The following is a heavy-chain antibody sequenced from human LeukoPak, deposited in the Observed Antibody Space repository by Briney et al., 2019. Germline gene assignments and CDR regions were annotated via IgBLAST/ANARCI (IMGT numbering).Heavy chain of an antibody. CDR1: GFTFSNYG. J-gene: IGHJ4*02. V-gene: IGHV3-30*18. CDR2: VSFDESNK. CDR3: AEIHTPVVAATAAFDY. D-gene: IGHD2-15*01. Sequence: GGSLRLSCTASGFTFSNYGMHWVRQAPGKGLEWVALVSFDESNKYYADSVKGRFTISRDNFKNTLYLQMDSLRTEDTAVYYCAEIHTPVVAATAAFDYWGQGTPVTVSS.